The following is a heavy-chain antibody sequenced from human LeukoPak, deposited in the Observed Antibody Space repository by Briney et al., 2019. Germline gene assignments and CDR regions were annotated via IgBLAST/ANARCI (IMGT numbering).Heavy chain of an antibody. V-gene: IGHV3-30*03. CDR2: ISYDGSNK. D-gene: IGHD6-13*01. Sequence: PGRSLRLSCAASGFTFSSYGMHWVRQAPGKGLEWVAVISYDGSNKYYADSVKGRFTISRDNSKNTLYLQMNSLRAEDTAVYYCHVAAAGTAFDYWGQGTLVNVSP. J-gene: IGHJ4*02. CDR1: GFTFSSYG. CDR3: HVAAAGTAFDY.